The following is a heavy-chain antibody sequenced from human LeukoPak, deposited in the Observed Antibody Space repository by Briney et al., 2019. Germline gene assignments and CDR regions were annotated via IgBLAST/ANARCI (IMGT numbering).Heavy chain of an antibody. J-gene: IGHJ6*03. CDR2: IYTSGST. CDR3: ARDRVVVTARQNYYMDV. CDR1: GGSISSGGYY. D-gene: IGHD2-15*01. Sequence: PSQTLSLTCTVSGGSISSGGYYWSWIRQPVGEGLEWIGHIYTSGSTNYNPSLKSRVTISVDTSKNQFSLKLSSVTAADTAVYYCARDRVVVTARQNYYMDVWGKGTTVTVSS. V-gene: IGHV4-61*09.